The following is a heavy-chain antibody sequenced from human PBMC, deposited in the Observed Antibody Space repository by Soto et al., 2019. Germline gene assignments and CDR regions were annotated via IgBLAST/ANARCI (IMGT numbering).Heavy chain of an antibody. D-gene: IGHD3-9*01. CDR3: SRPYYEILTGYFPSDAFDI. V-gene: IGHV5-10-1*01. J-gene: IGHJ3*02. Sequence: ISWVRQMPGKGLERMGRIDPSDSYTNYSPSFQGHVTISADKSISTAYLQWSSLKASDTAMYYCSRPYYEILTGYFPSDAFDIWGQGTMVTVSS. CDR2: IDPSDSYT.